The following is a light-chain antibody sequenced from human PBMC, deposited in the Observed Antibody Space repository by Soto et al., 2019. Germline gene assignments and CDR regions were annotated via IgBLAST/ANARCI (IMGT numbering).Light chain of an antibody. CDR2: GAS. J-gene: IGKJ3*01. Sequence: DIVLTQSPDTLSLSPGERATLSCRASQSVSSNLAWYQQKPGQAPRLLIYGASSRATGIPDRFSGSGSGTEFTLTIRRLGPEDSAVYYCQQYGSSPFTFGPGAKLDIK. CDR1: QSVSSN. CDR3: QQYGSSPFT. V-gene: IGKV3-20*01.